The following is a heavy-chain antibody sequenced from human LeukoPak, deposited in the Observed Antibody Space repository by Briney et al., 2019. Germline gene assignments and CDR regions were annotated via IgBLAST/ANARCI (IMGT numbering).Heavy chain of an antibody. CDR2: ISSSGSTI. V-gene: IGHV3-48*03. J-gene: IGHJ4*02. D-gene: IGHD3-9*01. CDR3: ARERYDILTGYSPTLDFDY. Sequence: GGSLRLSCAASGFTFSSYEMNWVRQAPGKGLEWVSYISSSGSTIYYADSVKGRFTISRDNAKNSLYLQMTSLRAEDTAVYYCARERYDILTGYSPTLDFDYWGQGTLVTVSS. CDR1: GFTFSSYE.